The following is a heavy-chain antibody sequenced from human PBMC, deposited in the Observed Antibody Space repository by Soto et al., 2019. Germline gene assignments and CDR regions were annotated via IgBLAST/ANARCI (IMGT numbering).Heavy chain of an antibody. Sequence: QVQLLESGPGLVKPSQTLSLTCSVSGDSISNLDYFWAWIRQPPGQALEYIGYIYKSATTYYNPSFESLVAISFDTSKSQFSINVTSVTAADTAVYFCARGRYCLTGRCFPNWFDSWGQGALVTVSS. CDR1: GDSISNLDYF. D-gene: IGHD7-27*01. J-gene: IGHJ5*01. CDR3: ARGRYCLTGRCFPNWFDS. CDR2: IYKSATT. V-gene: IGHV4-30-4*01.